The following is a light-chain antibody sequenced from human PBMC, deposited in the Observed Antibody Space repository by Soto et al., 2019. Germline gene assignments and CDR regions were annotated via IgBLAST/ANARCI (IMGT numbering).Light chain of an antibody. Sequence: QSVLTQSPSASASLGASVKLTCTLSSGHSNYAIAWHQQQPEKGPRYLMKVNSGGSHIKGDGIPDRFSGSSSGAERYLFIXSLXXXXXXXXXXXTWGTGSASVVFGGGTQLT. J-gene: IGLJ7*01. CDR2: VNSGGSH. CDR3: XTWGTGSASVV. V-gene: IGLV4-69*01. CDR1: SGHSNYA.